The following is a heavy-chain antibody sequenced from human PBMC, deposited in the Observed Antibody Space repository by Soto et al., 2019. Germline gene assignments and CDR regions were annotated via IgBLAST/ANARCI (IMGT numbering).Heavy chain of an antibody. CDR1: GFTFSSYG. D-gene: IGHD4-17*01. J-gene: IGHJ1*01. Sequence: GGSLRLSCAASGFTFSSYGMDWVRQAPGKGLEWVAAIWDDGSNKYYADSVKGRFTISRDNSKNTLYLQMNSLRAEDTAVYYCAKKLGYGDSPAPFQHWGQGTLVTVSS. CDR2: IWDDGSNK. CDR3: AKKLGYGDSPAPFQH. V-gene: IGHV3-33*06.